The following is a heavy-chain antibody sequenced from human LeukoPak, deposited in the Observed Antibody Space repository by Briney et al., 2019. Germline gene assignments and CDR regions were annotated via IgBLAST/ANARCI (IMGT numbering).Heavy chain of an antibody. V-gene: IGHV3-48*01. Sequence: GGSLRLSCAASGITFSTYSMNWVRQAPGKGLEWVSYISSGSSTIYYADSVKGRFTISRDNSKNTLYLQMNSLRAEDTAVYYCAIYDSSGYNYWGQGTLVTVSS. J-gene: IGHJ4*02. CDR3: AIYDSSGYNY. D-gene: IGHD3-22*01. CDR1: GITFSTYS. CDR2: ISSGSSTI.